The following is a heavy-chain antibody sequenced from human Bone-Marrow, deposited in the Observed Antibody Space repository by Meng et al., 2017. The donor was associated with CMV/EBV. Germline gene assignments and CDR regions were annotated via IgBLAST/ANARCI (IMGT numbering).Heavy chain of an antibody. J-gene: IGHJ4*02. CDR3: ASLHSGSHLDRDY. V-gene: IGHV6-1*01. Sequence: SGDSVSSNSDAWNWIRQSPSRGLEWLGRTYYRSKWYNNYAVSVKSRVTINPDTSKNQFSLQLNSVTPEDTAVYYCASLHSGSHLDRDYWGQGTLVTVSS. D-gene: IGHD1-26*01. CDR1: GDSVSSNSDA. CDR2: TYYRSKWYN.